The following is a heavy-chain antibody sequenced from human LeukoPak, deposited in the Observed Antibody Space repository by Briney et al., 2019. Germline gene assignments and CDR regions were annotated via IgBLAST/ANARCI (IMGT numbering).Heavy chain of an antibody. V-gene: IGHV1-46*02. CDR2: INPSGGSP. J-gene: IGHJ4*02. CDR1: GYTFNNYY. D-gene: IGHD2-2*03. CDR3: ARNHPRGDGYAY. Sequence: ASVKASCKASGYTFNNYYIHWVRQAPGQGLEWMGIINPSGGSPTYAQGFQGRITLTWDTSTSTAYMELSSLRSDDTAVYYCARNHPRGDGYAYWGQGTLVTVSS.